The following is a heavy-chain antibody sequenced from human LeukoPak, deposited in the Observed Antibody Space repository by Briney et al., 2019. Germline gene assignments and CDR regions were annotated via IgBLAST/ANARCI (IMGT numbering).Heavy chain of an antibody. CDR1: GYTFTSYG. J-gene: IGHJ4*02. CDR3: ARVDLLTGYYFFDY. Sequence: ASVKVSCKASGYTFTSYGISWVRQAPGQGLEWMGWISAYNGNTNYAQKLQGRVTMTTDTSTSTAYMELRSLGSDETAVYYCARVDLLTGYYFFDYWGQGTLATVSS. D-gene: IGHD3-9*01. V-gene: IGHV1-18*01. CDR2: ISAYNGNT.